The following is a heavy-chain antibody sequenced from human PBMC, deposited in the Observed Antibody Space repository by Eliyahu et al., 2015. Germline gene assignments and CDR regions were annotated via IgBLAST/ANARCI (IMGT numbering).Heavy chain of an antibody. CDR1: GDXXXXYY. J-gene: IGHJ6*02. D-gene: IGHD2/OR15-2a*01. CDR3: ARVKFLREIKVDLRVRVYAYVGVDV. V-gene: IGHV4-34*01. Sequence: QVKLQQWGAGLLKPSETLSLTCXVXGDXXXXYYWTWIRQSPGKGXXWIGEXNQSGNTRYNPSLTSRVTISVDTSKNLFSLRLTSVTAADAAVYYCARVKFLREIKVDLRVRVYAYVGVDVWGQGTAVTVS. CDR2: XNQSGNT.